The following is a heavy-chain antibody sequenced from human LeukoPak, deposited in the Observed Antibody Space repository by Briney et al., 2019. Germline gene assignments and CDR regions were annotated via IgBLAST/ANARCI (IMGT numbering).Heavy chain of an antibody. J-gene: IGHJ4*02. V-gene: IGHV4-34*01. CDR1: GGSFSGYY. CDR3: ARDYYDSSGYLDY. CDR2: INHSGST. D-gene: IGHD3-22*01. Sequence: SETLSLTCAVYGGSFSGYYWSWIRQPPGKGLEWIGEINHSGSTNYNPSLKSRVTISVDTSKNQFSLKLSSVTAADTAVYYCARDYYDSSGYLDYWGQGTLVTVSS.